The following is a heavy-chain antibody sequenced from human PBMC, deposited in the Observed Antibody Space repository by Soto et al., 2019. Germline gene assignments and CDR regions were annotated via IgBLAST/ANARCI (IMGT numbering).Heavy chain of an antibody. J-gene: IGHJ4*02. CDR3: ARDLGYSYGRSLDY. V-gene: IGHV4-59*01. CDR2: IYYSGST. CDR1: GGSMTNYY. Sequence: NPSETLSLTCTVSGGSMTNYYWSWFRQPPGKGLEWIGYIYYSGSTVYNPSLSSRVTISVDTSKNQFSLKLGSVTAADTAVYYCARDLGYSYGRSLDYWGQGTLVTVSS. D-gene: IGHD5-18*01.